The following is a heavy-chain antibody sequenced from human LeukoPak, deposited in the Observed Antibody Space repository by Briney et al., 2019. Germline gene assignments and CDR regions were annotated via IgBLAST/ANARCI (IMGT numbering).Heavy chain of an antibody. Sequence: GGSLRLSCAASGFTFSSYSMNWVRQAPGRGLEWVSSISSSSSYIYYADSVKGRFTISRDNAKNSLYLQMNSLRAEDTAVYYCARDRQIVATTNYFDYWGQGTLVTVSS. J-gene: IGHJ4*02. CDR3: ARDRQIVATTNYFDY. CDR1: GFTFSSYS. D-gene: IGHD5-12*01. CDR2: ISSSSSYI. V-gene: IGHV3-21*01.